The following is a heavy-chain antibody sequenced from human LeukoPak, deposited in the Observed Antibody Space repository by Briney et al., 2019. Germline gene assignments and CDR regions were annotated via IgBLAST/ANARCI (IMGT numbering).Heavy chain of an antibody. Sequence: KPSETLSLTCTVSGGSISSSSYYWGWIRQPPEKVLEWIGSIYYSGSTYYNPSLKSRVTISVDTSKNQFSLKLSSVTAADTAVYYCARTSRVAGTSHFDYWGQGTLVTVSS. V-gene: IGHV4-39*01. CDR1: GGSISSSSYY. J-gene: IGHJ4*02. CDR2: IYYSGST. D-gene: IGHD6-19*01. CDR3: ARTSRVAGTSHFDY.